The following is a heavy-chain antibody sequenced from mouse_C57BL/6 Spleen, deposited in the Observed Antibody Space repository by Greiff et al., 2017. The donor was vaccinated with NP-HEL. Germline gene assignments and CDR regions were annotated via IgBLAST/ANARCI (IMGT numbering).Heavy chain of an antibody. CDR3: ARSGYYGSSFDY. J-gene: IGHJ2*01. V-gene: IGHV1-64*01. CDR2: IHPTRGST. Sequence: VQLQQPGAELVKPGASVKLSCKASGYTFTSYWMHWVKQRPGQGLEWIGMIHPTRGSTNYNEKFKSKATLTVDKSSSTAYMQLSSLTSEDSAVYYGARSGYYGSSFDYWGQGTTLTVSS. CDR1: GYTFTSYW. D-gene: IGHD1-1*01.